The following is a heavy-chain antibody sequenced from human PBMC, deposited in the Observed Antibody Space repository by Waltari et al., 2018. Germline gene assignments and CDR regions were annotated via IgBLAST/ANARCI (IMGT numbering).Heavy chain of an antibody. CDR2: IYYSGST. J-gene: IGHJ4*02. Sequence: QVQLQESGPGLVKPSETLSLTCTVPGGSISIYYWSWIRQPPGKGLEWIGYIYYSGSTNYNPSLKSRVTISVDTSKNQFSLKLSSVTAADTAVYYCARAAAGTHHIFDYWGQGTLVTVSS. CDR1: GGSISIYY. CDR3: ARAAAGTHHIFDY. V-gene: IGHV4-59*01. D-gene: IGHD6-13*01.